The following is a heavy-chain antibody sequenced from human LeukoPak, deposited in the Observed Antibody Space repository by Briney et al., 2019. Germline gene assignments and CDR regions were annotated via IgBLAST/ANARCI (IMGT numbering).Heavy chain of an antibody. CDR1: GFTFSTYW. J-gene: IGHJ4*02. D-gene: IGHD3-22*01. Sequence: GGSLRLSCAASGFTFSTYWMSWVRQAPGKGLEWVANIKEDGSEKYYGDSVKGRFTISRDNAENSLYLEMNSLRVEDTAVYCCARDSSGYQWGQGTLVTVSS. CDR3: ARDSSGYQ. CDR2: IKEDGSEK. V-gene: IGHV3-7*01.